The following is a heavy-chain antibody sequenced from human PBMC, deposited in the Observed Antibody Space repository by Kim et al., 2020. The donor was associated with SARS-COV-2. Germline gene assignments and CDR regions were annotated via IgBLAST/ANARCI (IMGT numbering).Heavy chain of an antibody. V-gene: IGHV3-33*01. D-gene: IGHD3-22*01. J-gene: IGHJ4*02. CDR3: ARPRDSDYYDSSGPFDY. Sequence: GWSLRLSCAASGFTISSYGMHWVRQAPGKGLEWVAVIWYDGSNKYYADSVKGRFTISRDNSKNTLYLQMNSLRAEDTAVYYCARPRDSDYYDSSGPFDYWGQGTLVTVSS. CDR1: GFTISSYG. CDR2: IWYDGSNK.